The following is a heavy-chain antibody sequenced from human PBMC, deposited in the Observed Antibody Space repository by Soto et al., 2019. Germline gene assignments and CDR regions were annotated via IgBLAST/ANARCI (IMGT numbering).Heavy chain of an antibody. J-gene: IGHJ4*02. CDR3: ARARRRAAILL. D-gene: IGHD5-12*01. CDR2: INHSGST. Sequence: LALTCAVYGGSFSGYYWSWIRQPPGKGLEWIWEINHSGSTNYNPSLKSRVTISVDTSKSQFSLKLSSVTAADTAVYYCARARRRAAILLWGQGXLVTVYS. V-gene: IGHV4-34*01. CDR1: GGSFSGYY.